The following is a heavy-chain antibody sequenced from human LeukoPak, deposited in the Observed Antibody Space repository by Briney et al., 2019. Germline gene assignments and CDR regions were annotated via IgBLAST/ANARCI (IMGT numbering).Heavy chain of an antibody. V-gene: IGHV2-70*04. CDR2: LDWDNDK. Sequence: SGPTLVNPTQTLTLTCTFSGFSLSTSGVRVSWIRQPPGKALEWLARLDWDNDKQYSTSLKTRLSISKDTSKNQVVLTMTNMDPVDTATYYCARMGRGSSFYYFAYWGQGTLVTVSS. CDR3: ARMGRGSSFYYFAY. D-gene: IGHD6-6*01. CDR1: GFSLSTSGVR. J-gene: IGHJ4*02.